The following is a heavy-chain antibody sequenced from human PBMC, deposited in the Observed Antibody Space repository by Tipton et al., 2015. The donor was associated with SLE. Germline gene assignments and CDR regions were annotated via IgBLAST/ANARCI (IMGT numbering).Heavy chain of an antibody. D-gene: IGHD3-22*01. CDR3: ARGGRYYYDSSGYRGMDV. Sequence: QSGAEVKKPGSSVKVSCKASGGTFSSYAISWVRQAPGQGLEWMGGIIPIFGTANYAQKFQGRVTITADESTSTAYMELSSLRSEDTAVYYCARGGRYYYDSSGYRGMDVWGQGTTVTVSS. CDR1: GGTFSSYA. CDR2: IIPIFGTA. J-gene: IGHJ6*02. V-gene: IGHV1-69*01.